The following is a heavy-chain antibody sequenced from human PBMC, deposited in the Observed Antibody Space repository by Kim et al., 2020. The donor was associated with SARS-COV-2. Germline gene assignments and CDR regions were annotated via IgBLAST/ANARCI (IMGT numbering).Heavy chain of an antibody. V-gene: IGHV4-39*07. D-gene: IGHD3-16*02. Sequence: GRVTISVDTSKNQFSLKLSSVTAADTAVYYCARVTYDYVWGSYRYPFDYWGQGTLVTVSS. CDR3: ARVTYDYVWGSYRYPFDY. J-gene: IGHJ4*02.